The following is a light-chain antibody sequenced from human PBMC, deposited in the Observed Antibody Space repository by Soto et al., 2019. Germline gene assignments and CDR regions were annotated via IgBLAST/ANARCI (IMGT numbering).Light chain of an antibody. CDR3: QQRSNWEIT. Sequence: IVMTQSPATLSVSPWGRATLSCRASQSISDTLAWYQQKPGQAPRLLIHGASTRATGFPARFSGSGSGTDFTLTISSLEPEDFAVYYCQQRSNWEITFGQGTRLEIK. J-gene: IGKJ5*01. CDR1: QSISDT. CDR2: GAS. V-gene: IGKV3-15*01.